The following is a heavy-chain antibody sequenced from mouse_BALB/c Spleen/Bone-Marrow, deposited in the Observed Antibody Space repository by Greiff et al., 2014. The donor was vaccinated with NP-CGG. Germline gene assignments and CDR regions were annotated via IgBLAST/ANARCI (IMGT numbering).Heavy chain of an antibody. CDR3: ARGGISVDC. Sequence: QVQLQQSGAELVRPGSSVKISCKASGYAFSVYWMNWVKQRPGQGLEWIGQIYPGDGDTNYNGKFKGRATLTADKSSNTAYMQLSSLTSEDSAVYFCARGGISVDCWGQGTTLTVSS. J-gene: IGHJ2*01. CDR1: GYAFSVYW. CDR2: IYPGDGDT. V-gene: IGHV1-80*01.